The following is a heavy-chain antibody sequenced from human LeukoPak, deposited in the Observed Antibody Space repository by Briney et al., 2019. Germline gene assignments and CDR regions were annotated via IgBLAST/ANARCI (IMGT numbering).Heavy chain of an antibody. CDR3: ARGSSYGMDV. CDR1: GYTFTGYY. CDR2: INPNSGGT. J-gene: IGHJ6*02. V-gene: IGHV1-2*02. Sequence: GASVTVSCKASGYTFTGYYMHWVRQAPGQGLEWMGWINPNSGGTNYAQTFQGRVTMTRDTSISTAYMELSRLRSDDTAVYYCARGSSYGMDVWGQGTTVTVSS.